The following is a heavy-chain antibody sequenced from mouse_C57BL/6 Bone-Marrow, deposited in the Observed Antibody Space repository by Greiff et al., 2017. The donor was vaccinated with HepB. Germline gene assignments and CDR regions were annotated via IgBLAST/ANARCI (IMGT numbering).Heavy chain of an antibody. Sequence: EVQLQQSGAELVRPGASVKLSCTASGFNIKDDYMHWVKQKPEQGLEWIGWIDPENGDTEYASKFQGKATITADTSSNTAYLQLSSLTSEDTAVYYCTNNYYGSRGLDWFAYWGQGTLVTVSA. V-gene: IGHV14-4*01. CDR3: TNNYYGSRGLDWFAY. CDR1: GFNIKDDY. CDR2: IDPENGDT. D-gene: IGHD1-1*01. J-gene: IGHJ3*01.